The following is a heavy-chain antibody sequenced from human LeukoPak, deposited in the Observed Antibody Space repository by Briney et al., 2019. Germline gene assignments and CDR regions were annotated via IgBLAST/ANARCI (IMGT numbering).Heavy chain of an antibody. Sequence: PGGSLRLSCVASGLSFSDSVMSWVRQAPGKGLEWLSAISGDADVTYYAASVKGRFTISRDNSWNTVYLQMNSLRAEDTATYYCAKVGYCSNNCFRTHDYWGQGALVTVSS. CDR2: ISGDADVT. CDR3: AKVGYCSNNCFRTHDY. D-gene: IGHD2-8*01. V-gene: IGHV3-23*01. CDR1: GLSFSDSV. J-gene: IGHJ4*02.